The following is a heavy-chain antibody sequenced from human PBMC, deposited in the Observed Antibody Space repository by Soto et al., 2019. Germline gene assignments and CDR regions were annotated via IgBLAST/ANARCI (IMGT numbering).Heavy chain of an antibody. Sequence: GGSLRLSCAASGFTFSSYGMHWVRQAPGKGLEWVAVIWYDGSNKYYADSVKGRFTISRDNSKNTLYLQMNSLRAEDTAVYYCARGRIAAAGTGDYFDYWGQGTLVTVSS. V-gene: IGHV3-33*01. CDR2: IWYDGSNK. CDR1: GFTFSSYG. J-gene: IGHJ4*02. CDR3: ARGRIAAAGTGDYFDY. D-gene: IGHD6-13*01.